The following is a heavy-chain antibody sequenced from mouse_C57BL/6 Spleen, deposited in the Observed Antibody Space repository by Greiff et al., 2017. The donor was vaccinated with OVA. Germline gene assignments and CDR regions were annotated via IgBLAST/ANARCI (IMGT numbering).Heavy chain of an antibody. J-gene: IGHJ3*01. V-gene: IGHV1-81*01. CDR1: GYTFTSYG. Sequence: VKLQESGAELARPGASVKLSCKASGYTFTSYGISWVKQRTGQGLEWIGEIYPRSGNTYYNEKFKGKATLTADKSSSTAYMELRSLTSEDSAVYFCARLGGLGRAWFAYWGQGTLVTVSA. CDR2: IYPRSGNT. D-gene: IGHD4-1*01. CDR3: ARLGGLGRAWFAY.